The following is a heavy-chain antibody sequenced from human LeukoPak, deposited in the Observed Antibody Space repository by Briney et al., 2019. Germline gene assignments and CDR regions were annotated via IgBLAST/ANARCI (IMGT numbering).Heavy chain of an antibody. CDR2: ISYDGSNK. CDR1: GFTFSSYG. D-gene: IGHD6-19*01. CDR3: AKDDVAVAGIPLDY. V-gene: IGHV3-30*18. Sequence: PGGSLRLSCAASGFTFSSYGMHWVRQAPGKGLEWVAVISYDGSNKYYADSVKGRFTISRDNSKNTLYLQMNSLRAEDTAVYYCAKDDVAVAGIPLDYWGQGTLVTVSS. J-gene: IGHJ4*02.